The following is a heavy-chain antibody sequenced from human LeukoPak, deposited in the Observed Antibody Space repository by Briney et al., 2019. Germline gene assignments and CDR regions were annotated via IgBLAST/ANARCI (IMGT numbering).Heavy chain of an antibody. CDR3: AKISGSYSPFDC. Sequence: SETLSLTCTVSAPSISSNRYYWARIRQPPGKGLEWIGSIYYSGSTYYNPSLKSRVTISGDTSKNQFSLKLTALTDADTGVYYCAKISGSYSPFDCWGQGTLVTVSS. CDR2: IYYSGST. V-gene: IGHV4-39*01. CDR1: APSISSNRYY. J-gene: IGHJ4*02. D-gene: IGHD1-26*01.